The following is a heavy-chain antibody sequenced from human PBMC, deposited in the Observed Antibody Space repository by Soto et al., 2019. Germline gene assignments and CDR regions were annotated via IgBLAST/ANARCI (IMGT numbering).Heavy chain of an antibody. V-gene: IGHV1-2*02. CDR2: INPNSGGT. CDR1: GYTFTGYY. D-gene: IGHD2-15*01. J-gene: IGHJ3*02. CDR3: ARTKDGLHAFDI. Sequence: ASVKVSCKASGYTFTGYYMHWVRQAPGQGLEWMGWINPNSGGTNYAQKFQGRVTMTRDTSISTAYMELSRLRSDDTAVYYCARTKDGLHAFDIWGQGTTVTVSS.